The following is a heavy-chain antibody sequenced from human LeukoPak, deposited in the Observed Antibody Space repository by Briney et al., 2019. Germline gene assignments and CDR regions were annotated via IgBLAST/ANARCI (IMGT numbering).Heavy chain of an antibody. Sequence: GGSLRLSCAASGFTFSSYAMSWVRQAPGKGLEWVSAISGSGGGTYYADSVKGRFTISRDNSKNTLHLQMSSLRTEDTAVYYCAKYGGNAVDYWGQGTLVTVSS. V-gene: IGHV3-23*01. CDR1: GFTFSSYA. CDR3: AKYGGNAVDY. CDR2: ISGSGGGT. J-gene: IGHJ4*02. D-gene: IGHD4-23*01.